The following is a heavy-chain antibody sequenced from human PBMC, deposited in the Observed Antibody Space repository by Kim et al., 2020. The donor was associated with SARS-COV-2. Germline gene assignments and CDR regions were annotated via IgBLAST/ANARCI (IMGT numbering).Heavy chain of an antibody. CDR1: GGTFSSYA. D-gene: IGHD3-3*01. V-gene: IGHV1-69*13. J-gene: IGHJ4*02. Sequence: SVKVSCKASGGTFSSYAISWVRQAPGQGLEWMGGIIPIFGTANYAQKFQGRVTITADESTSTAYMELSSLRSEDTAVYYCARAGITIFGALGGYFDYWGQGTLVTVSS. CDR2: IIPIFGTA. CDR3: ARAGITIFGALGGYFDY.